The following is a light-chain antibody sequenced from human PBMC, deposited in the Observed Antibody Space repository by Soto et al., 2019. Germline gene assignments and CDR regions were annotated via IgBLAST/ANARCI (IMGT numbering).Light chain of an antibody. J-gene: IGLJ1*01. Sequence: QSALTQPASVSGSPGQSITISCTGTSSDVGGYNYVSWYQQHPGKAPKLMIYDVSNRPSGVSNRFSGSKSGNTASLTISGLQAEGEADYYCSSYTSSSTRDVFGTGTKLTVL. CDR3: SSYTSSSTRDV. CDR1: SSDVGGYNY. CDR2: DVS. V-gene: IGLV2-14*01.